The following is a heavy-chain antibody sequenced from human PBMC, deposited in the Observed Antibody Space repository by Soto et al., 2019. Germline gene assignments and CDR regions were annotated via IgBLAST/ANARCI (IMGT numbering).Heavy chain of an antibody. CDR1: GGSISSYY. J-gene: IGHJ4*02. D-gene: IGHD3-10*01. Sequence: PSETLSLTCTVSGGSISSYYWSWIRQPPGKGLEWIGYIYYSGSTNYNPSLKSRVTISVDTSKNQFSLKLSSVTAADTAVYYCARLERNYYGSGSYTYYLAYWGQGTLVTVSS. CDR2: IYYSGST. V-gene: IGHV4-59*01. CDR3: ARLERNYYGSGSYTYYLAY.